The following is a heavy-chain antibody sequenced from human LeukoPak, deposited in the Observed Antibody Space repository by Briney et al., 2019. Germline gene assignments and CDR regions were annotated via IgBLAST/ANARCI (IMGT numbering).Heavy chain of an antibody. CDR2: MSYDGSHK. Sequence: PGGSLRLSCAASGFTFSSYGMHWVRQAPGKGLEWVAVMSYDGSHKFHADSVKGRFTISRDNSKNTVYLQVNSLRAEDTAMYYCARDVGGYAFDYWGQGTLVTVSS. V-gene: IGHV3-30*19. CDR3: ARDVGGYAFDY. J-gene: IGHJ4*02. D-gene: IGHD5-12*01. CDR1: GFTFSSYG.